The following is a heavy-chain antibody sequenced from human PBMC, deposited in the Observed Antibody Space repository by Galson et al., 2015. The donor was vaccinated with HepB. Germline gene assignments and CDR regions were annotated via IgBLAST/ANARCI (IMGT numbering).Heavy chain of an antibody. Sequence: SLRLSCAASGFTFSSYAMHWVRQAPGKGLEWVAVISYDGSHEYYADSVKGRLTISRDQPKNTVYLQMNSLRAEDTAVYYCAKEGTSGWYGLDYWGQGTLVTVSS. D-gene: IGHD6-19*01. CDR1: GFTFSSYA. CDR2: ISYDGSHE. CDR3: AKEGTSGWYGLDY. V-gene: IGHV3-30*18. J-gene: IGHJ4*02.